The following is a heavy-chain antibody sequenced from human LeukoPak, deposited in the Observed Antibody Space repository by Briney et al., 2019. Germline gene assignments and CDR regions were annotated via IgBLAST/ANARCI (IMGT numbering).Heavy chain of an antibody. Sequence: PGGSLRLSCAASGFTFSSYAMYWLRQAPGTGLEWVSGIFGSGGSAHYADSVKGRFTISRDNSQNTVYLQMNSLRAEDTAVYYCGKTTTGYSSGRNPAWPVDYWGQGTLVTVSS. CDR2: IFGSGGSA. CDR3: GKTTTGYSSGRNPAWPVDY. D-gene: IGHD6-19*01. V-gene: IGHV3-23*01. CDR1: GFTFSSYA. J-gene: IGHJ4*02.